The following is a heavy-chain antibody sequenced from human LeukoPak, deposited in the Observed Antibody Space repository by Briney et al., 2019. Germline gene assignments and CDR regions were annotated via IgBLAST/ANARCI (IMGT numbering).Heavy chain of an antibody. CDR1: GGSISSSSYY. D-gene: IGHD4-17*01. V-gene: IGHV4-39*01. CDR2: IYYSGST. Sequence: SETLSLTCTVSGGSISSSSYYWGWIRQPPGKGLEWIGSIYYSGSTYYNPSLKSRVTISVDTSKNQFSLELSSVTAADTAVYYCATRTTLFDYWGQGTLVTVSS. CDR3: ATRTTLFDY. J-gene: IGHJ4*02.